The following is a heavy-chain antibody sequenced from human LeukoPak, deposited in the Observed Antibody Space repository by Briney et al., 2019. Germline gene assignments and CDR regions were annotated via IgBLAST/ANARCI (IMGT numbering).Heavy chain of an antibody. V-gene: IGHV4-30-4*01. Sequence: SETLSLTCTVPGGPISSGHYYRSWIRQPPGKCLEWLVYSYYSGSTYYNPSLKSQVTISVDTAKNQFSLKLSSVPAADTAVYYCAREGPHYYDSSGYYYLDYWGQGTLVTVSS. CDR2: SYYSGST. J-gene: IGHJ4*02. CDR3: AREGPHYYDSSGYYYLDY. D-gene: IGHD3-22*01. CDR1: GGPISSGHYY.